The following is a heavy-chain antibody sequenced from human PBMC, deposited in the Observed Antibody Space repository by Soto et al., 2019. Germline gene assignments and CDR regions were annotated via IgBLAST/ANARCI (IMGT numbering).Heavy chain of an antibody. V-gene: IGHV1-69*13. J-gene: IGHJ6*02. CDR2: IIPIFGTA. CDR3: ARGRTTVTTFYYYGMDV. CDR1: GGTFSSYA. D-gene: IGHD4-17*01. Sequence: GASVKVSRKASGGTFSSYAISGVRQAPGQGLEWMGGIIPIFGTANYAQKFQGRVTITADESTSTAYMELSSLRSEDTAVYYCARGRTTVTTFYYYGMDVWGQGTTVTVSS.